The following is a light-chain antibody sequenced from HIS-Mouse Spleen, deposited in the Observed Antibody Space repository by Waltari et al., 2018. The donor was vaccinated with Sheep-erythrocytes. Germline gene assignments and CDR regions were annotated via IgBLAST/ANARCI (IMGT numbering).Light chain of an antibody. CDR2: AAS. CDR1: QGISSY. V-gene: IGKV1-9*01. CDR3: QQLNSYPHT. J-gene: IGKJ2*01. Sequence: DIQLTQSPSFLSASVGDRVTITCRASQGISSYLAWYQQKPEKAPKLMIYAASTLQRGVPSRFSGSGSGTEFTLTISSLQPEDFATYCCQQLNSYPHTFGQGTKLEIK.